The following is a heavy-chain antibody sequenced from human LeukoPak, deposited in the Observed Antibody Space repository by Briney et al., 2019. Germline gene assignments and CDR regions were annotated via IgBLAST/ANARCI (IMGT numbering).Heavy chain of an antibody. J-gene: IGHJ4*02. CDR3: TLPGGY. CDR2: IRSKANSYAT. V-gene: IGHV3-73*01. D-gene: IGHD2-2*01. Sequence: TGGSPRLSCAASGFTFNIYGMHWVRQASGKGLEWVGRIRSKANSYATAYAASVRGRFTISRDDSKNTAYLQMNSLKTEDTAVYYCTLPGGYWGQGTLVTVSS. CDR1: GFTFNIYG.